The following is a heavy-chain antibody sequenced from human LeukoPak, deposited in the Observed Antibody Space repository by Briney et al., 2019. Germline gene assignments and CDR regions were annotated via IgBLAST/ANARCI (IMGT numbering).Heavy chain of an antibody. CDR2: TSNGGST. CDR3: ARDYWQQQLGNRYFDY. V-gene: IGHV4-4*08. CDR1: GGSIGSYY. D-gene: IGHD6-13*01. J-gene: IGHJ4*02. Sequence: SETLSLTCTVSGGSIGSYYWSWIRQPPGKGLEWIGYTSNGGSTKYSPSLESRLSISVDTSKNQISLRLNSVTAADTAVYYCARDYWQQQLGNRYFDYWGQGTLVTVSS.